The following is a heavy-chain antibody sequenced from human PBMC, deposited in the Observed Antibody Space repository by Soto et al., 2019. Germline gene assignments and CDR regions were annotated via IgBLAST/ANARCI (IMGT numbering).Heavy chain of an antibody. CDR3: ARDRRYSYAPLDY. J-gene: IGHJ4*02. CDR1: GGSISSGDYY. CDR2: IYYSGST. V-gene: IGHV4-30-4*02. D-gene: IGHD5-18*01. Sequence: SETLSLTCTVSGGSISSGDYYWTWIRQPPGKGLEWIGYIYYSGSTYYNPSLKSRVTISVDTSKNQFSLKLSSVTAADTAVYYCARDRRYSYAPLDYWGQGTLVTVSS.